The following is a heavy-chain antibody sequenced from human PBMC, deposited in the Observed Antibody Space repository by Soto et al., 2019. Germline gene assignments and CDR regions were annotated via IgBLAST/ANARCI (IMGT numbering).Heavy chain of an antibody. D-gene: IGHD3-10*01. Sequence: GESLKISCEGSGYSFTSYWIAWVRQMPGKGLEWMGIIYPGDSDTRYSPSFQGQVTISADKSIRTVYLQWSSLKASDTAMYYCARCAWNFYKTGDVWGQGTTVTVSS. CDR3: ARCAWNFYKTGDV. CDR2: IYPGDSDT. CDR1: GYSFTSYW. V-gene: IGHV5-51*01. J-gene: IGHJ6*02.